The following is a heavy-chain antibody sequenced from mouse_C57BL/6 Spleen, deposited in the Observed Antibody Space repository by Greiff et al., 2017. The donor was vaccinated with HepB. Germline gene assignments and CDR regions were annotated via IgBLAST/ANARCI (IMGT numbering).Heavy chain of an antibody. Sequence: QFQLQQSGAELVRPGTSVKVSCKASGYAFTNYLIEWVKQRPGQGLEWIGVINPGSGGTNYNEKFKGKATLTADKSSSTAYMQLSSLTSEDSAVYFCARDLDYWGQGTTLTVSS. V-gene: IGHV1-54*01. CDR2: INPGSGGT. CDR1: GYAFTNYL. CDR3: ARDLDY. J-gene: IGHJ2*01.